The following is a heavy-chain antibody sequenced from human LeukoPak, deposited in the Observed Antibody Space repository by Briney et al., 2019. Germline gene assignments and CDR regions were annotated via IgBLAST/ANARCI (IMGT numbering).Heavy chain of an antibody. CDR2: FDNSGST. CDR1: GGSINNYC. Sequence: PSETLSLTCTVSGGSINNYCWSWIRQPPGKGLEWIGFFDNSGSTNYNPSLQSRVTISVDTSKNQVSLKLNSVTAADTAVYYCARGLFQWPARIDYWGRGTLVTVSS. CDR3: ARGLFQWPARIDY. D-gene: IGHD6-19*01. J-gene: IGHJ4*02. V-gene: IGHV4-4*08.